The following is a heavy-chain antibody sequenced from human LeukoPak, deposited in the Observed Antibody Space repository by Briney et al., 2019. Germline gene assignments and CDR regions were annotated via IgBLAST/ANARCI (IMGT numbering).Heavy chain of an antibody. CDR1: GFTFSSYA. Sequence: GGSLRLSCAASGFTFSSYAMSWVRQAPGKGLEWVSSMSGSGGSTNYADSVKGRFTISRDDSKNTLYLQMNSLRAEDTAVYYCARVRYGELDVWGQGTTVTVSS. J-gene: IGHJ6*02. D-gene: IGHD4-17*01. CDR2: MSGSGGST. CDR3: ARVRYGELDV. V-gene: IGHV3-23*01.